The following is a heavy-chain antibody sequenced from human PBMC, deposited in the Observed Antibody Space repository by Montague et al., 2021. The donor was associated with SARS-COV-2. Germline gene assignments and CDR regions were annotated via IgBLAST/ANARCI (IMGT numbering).Heavy chain of an antibody. Sequence: SETLSLTCAVYGGSFSGYYWSWIRQPPGKGLEWIGEINHSGSTNYNPSLKSRVTISVDTSKNQFSLKLSSVTAADTAVYYCARVRYYGSGTSLGMDVLGQGTTVTVSS. D-gene: IGHD3-10*01. V-gene: IGHV4-34*01. CDR1: GGSFSGYY. J-gene: IGHJ6*02. CDR2: INHSGST. CDR3: ARVRYYGSGTSLGMDV.